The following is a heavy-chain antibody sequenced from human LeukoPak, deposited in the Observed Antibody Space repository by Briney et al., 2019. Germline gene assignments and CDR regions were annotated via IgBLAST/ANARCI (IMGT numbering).Heavy chain of an antibody. Sequence: GGSLRLSCAASGFTFSSYSMNWVRQAPGKGLEWVSSISSSSSYIYYADSVKGRFTISRDNAKNSLYLQMNSLRAEGTAIYYCARDREGQWPIPYYYYGMDVWGQGTTVTVSS. V-gene: IGHV3-21*01. J-gene: IGHJ6*02. CDR3: ARDREGQWPIPYYYYGMDV. D-gene: IGHD6-19*01. CDR2: ISSSSSYI. CDR1: GFTFSSYS.